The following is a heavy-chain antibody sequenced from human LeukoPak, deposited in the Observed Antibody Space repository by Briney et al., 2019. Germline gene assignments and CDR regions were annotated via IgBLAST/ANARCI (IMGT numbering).Heavy chain of an antibody. J-gene: IGHJ4*02. CDR2: INPNSGGT. CDR1: GYTFTGYH. CDR3: ARETRNYYDSSGYYVFDY. V-gene: IGHV1-2*02. D-gene: IGHD3-22*01. Sequence: ASVKVSCKASGYTFTGYHMHWVRQAPGQGLEWMGWINPNSGGTNYAQKFQGRVTMTRDTSISTAYMELSRLRSDDTAVYYCARETRNYYDSSGYYVFDYWGQGTLVTVSS.